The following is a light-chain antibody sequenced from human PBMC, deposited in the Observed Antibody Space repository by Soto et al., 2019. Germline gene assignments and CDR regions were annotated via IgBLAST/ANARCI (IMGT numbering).Light chain of an antibody. CDR2: DAS. CDR1: QDISNY. J-gene: IGKJ3*01. V-gene: IGKV1-33*01. CDR3: QQYDNLLFT. Sequence: DIQMTQSPSSLSASVGDRVTITCQASQDISNYLNWYQQKPGKASKLLIYDASHLETGFPSRFSGSGSGTDFTFTISSLQPEDIATYYCQQYDNLLFTFGPGTKVHIK.